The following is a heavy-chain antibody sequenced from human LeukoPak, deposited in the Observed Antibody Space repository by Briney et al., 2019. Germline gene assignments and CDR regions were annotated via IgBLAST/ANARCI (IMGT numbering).Heavy chain of an antibody. Sequence: GGSLRLSCTASGFTLRNYWMHWVRQVPGKRLVWVSRISGDGSVTNYADSVQGRFTISRDNAKNILYLQINSLRSEDMAIYYCARYSSSSGGASYYLDYWGHGTLVTVSS. CDR3: ARYSSSSGGASYYLDY. V-gene: IGHV3-74*01. D-gene: IGHD6-6*01. CDR2: ISGDGSVT. CDR1: GFTLRNYW. J-gene: IGHJ4*03.